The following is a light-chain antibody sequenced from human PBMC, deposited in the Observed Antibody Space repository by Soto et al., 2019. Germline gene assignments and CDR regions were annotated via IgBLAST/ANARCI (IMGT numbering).Light chain of an antibody. CDR1: QSVSSN. CDR3: QQYNDWPRT. Sequence: EIVMTQSPATLSVSPGERATLSCRASQSVSSNLGWYQRKPGQAPRLLIYGASTRTEGIPARFSGSGSGTEFTLTISSLQSEDFAFYYCQQYNDWPRTFGQGTKVDI. CDR2: GAS. J-gene: IGKJ1*01. V-gene: IGKV3-15*01.